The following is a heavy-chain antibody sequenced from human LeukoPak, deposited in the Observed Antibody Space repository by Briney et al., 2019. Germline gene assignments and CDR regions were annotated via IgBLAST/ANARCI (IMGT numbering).Heavy chain of an antibody. D-gene: IGHD2-15*01. CDR2: IDPNNGET. V-gene: IGHV1-2*02. J-gene: IGHJ3*01. CDR3: VTSGGLPSNTLSV. CDR1: GYMFDVFY. Sequence: ASLTVSCECSGYMFDVFYMHWVRQGPRQGLEWMGWIDPNNGETVYAQEFQGRVTMTRDTSIATAYMELTSLTFDDSAVYYCVTSGGLPSNTLSVWGKGTKVTVSS.